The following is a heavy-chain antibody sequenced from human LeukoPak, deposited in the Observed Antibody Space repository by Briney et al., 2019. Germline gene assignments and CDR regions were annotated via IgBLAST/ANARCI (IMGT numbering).Heavy chain of an antibody. CDR2: ISYAGSNK. CDR3: AKDFFEWAAAGYDY. J-gene: IGHJ4*02. V-gene: IGHV3-30*18. Sequence: GRSLRLSCAASGFTFSSYGMHWVRQAPGKGLEWVAVISYAGSNKYYADSVKGRFTISRDNSKNTLYLQMNSLRAEDTAVYYCAKDFFEWAAAGYDYWGQGTLVTVSS. D-gene: IGHD6-13*01. CDR1: GFTFSSYG.